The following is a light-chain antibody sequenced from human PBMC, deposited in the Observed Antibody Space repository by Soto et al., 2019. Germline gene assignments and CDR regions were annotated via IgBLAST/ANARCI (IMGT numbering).Light chain of an antibody. CDR1: QSISSY. CDR2: AAS. V-gene: IGKV1-39*01. Sequence: DIQMTQSPSSLSASVGDRVTITCRASQSISSYLNWYQQKPGKAPKLLIYAASSLQSGVPSRFSGSGSGTDFILTIISLQHEDFATYYCQQSYGSLTWTFGQGTRVEIK. CDR3: QQSYGSLTWT. J-gene: IGKJ1*01.